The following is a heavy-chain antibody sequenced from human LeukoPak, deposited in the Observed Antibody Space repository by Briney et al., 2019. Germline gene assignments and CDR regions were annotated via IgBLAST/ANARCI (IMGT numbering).Heavy chain of an antibody. J-gene: IGHJ4*02. CDR2: ISSSGGST. CDR3: AKDHQRSGWYHYFDY. D-gene: IGHD6-19*01. V-gene: IGHV3-23*01. Sequence: PGGSLRLSCAASGFTFSGYAMSWVRQAPGKGLEWVSGISSSGGSTYYADSVKGRFTVSRDNSKNTLYLQMNSLRAEDTAVYYCAKDHQRSGWYHYFDYWGQGTLVTVSS. CDR1: GFTFSGYA.